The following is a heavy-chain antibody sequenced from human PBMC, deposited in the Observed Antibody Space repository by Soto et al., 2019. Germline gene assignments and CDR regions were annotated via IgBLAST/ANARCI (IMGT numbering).Heavy chain of an antibody. CDR1: GGSISSSTYY. J-gene: IGHJ6*02. CDR3: ARHGVDYGDYASYYYYGMDV. CDR2: IYYSGSA. D-gene: IGHD4-17*01. Sequence: QVQLQESGPGLVKPSETLSLTCTVSGGSISSSTYYWGWIRQPPGKGLEWIGFIYYSGSAYYNPCLNSRVTISIDTSKHQFSLKLTSVTAADTAVFYCARHGVDYGDYASYYYYGMDVWGRGTTVTVSS. V-gene: IGHV4-39*01.